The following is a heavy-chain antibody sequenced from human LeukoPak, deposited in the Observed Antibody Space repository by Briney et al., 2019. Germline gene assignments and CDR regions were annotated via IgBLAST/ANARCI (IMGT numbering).Heavy chain of an antibody. J-gene: IGHJ4*02. CDR2: INPNSDVT. Sequence: ASVKVSCKASGYTFTGYYMHWVRQAPGQGLEWMGWINPNSDVTEYAQNFQGRVTMTRDTSISTAYVELSRLRSDDTAVYYCARGRGEGYTYGRYYFDYWGQGTLVTVSS. V-gene: IGHV1-2*02. D-gene: IGHD5-18*01. CDR3: ARGRGEGYTYGRYYFDY. CDR1: GYTFTGYY.